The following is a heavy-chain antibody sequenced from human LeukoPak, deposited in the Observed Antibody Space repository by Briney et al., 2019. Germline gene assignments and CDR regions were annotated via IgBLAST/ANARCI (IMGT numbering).Heavy chain of an antibody. V-gene: IGHV3-23*01. CDR1: GFTFSSYA. D-gene: IGHD6-19*01. CDR3: AKVHTPSSGWYYNWFDP. CDR2: ISGSGGST. J-gene: IGHJ5*02. Sequence: GGSLRLSCAASGFTFSSYAMSWVRQAPGKGPEWVSAISGSGGSTYYADSVKGRFTISRDNSKNTLYLQMDSLRAEDTAVYYCAKVHTPSSGWYYNWFDPWGQGTLVTVSS.